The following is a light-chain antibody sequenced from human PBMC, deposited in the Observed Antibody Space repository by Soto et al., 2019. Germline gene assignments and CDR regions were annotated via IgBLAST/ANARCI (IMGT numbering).Light chain of an antibody. CDR1: QSVSGW. CDR2: KAS. V-gene: IGKV1-5*03. J-gene: IGKJ2*01. Sequence: DIQMTQSPSTLSASVGDTVTVTCRASQSVSGWLAWYQQKPGKAPKLLIYKASSLESGVLSRFSGSGSGTEFTLTISSLQPDDCATYYCQQYNSYSYTFGQGTKV. CDR3: QQYNSYSYT.